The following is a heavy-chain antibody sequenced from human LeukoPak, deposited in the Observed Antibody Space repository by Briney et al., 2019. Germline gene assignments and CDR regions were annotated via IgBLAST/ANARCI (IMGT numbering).Heavy chain of an antibody. Sequence: PSETLSLTCAVYGGSFSGYYWSWIRQPPGKGLEWIGEINHSGSTNYNPSLKSRVTISIDTSKNQFSLRLSSVTAADTAVYYCAKPGIAAAGTRTNWFDPWGQGTLVTVSS. J-gene: IGHJ5*02. D-gene: IGHD6-13*01. CDR1: GGSFSGYY. CDR3: AKPGIAAAGTRTNWFDP. V-gene: IGHV4-34*01. CDR2: INHSGST.